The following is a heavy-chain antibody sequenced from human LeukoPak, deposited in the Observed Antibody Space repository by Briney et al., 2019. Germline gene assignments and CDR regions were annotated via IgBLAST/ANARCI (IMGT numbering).Heavy chain of an antibody. D-gene: IGHD6-6*01. CDR1: GGSISSSSYY. CDR3: ARTIAARRDYFDS. CDR2: IYYSGST. V-gene: IGHV4-39*01. J-gene: IGHJ4*02. Sequence: SETLSLTCTVSGGSISSSSYYWGWIRQPPGKGLEWIGTIYYSGSTYYSPSLKSRLTISVDTSKNQFSLKLSSVTAADTAVYYCARTIAARRDYFDSWGQGTLVTVSS.